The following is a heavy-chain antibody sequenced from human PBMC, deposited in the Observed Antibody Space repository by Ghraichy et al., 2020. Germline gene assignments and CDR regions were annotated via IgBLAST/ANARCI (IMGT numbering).Heavy chain of an antibody. Sequence: LRLSCAISGDSVSSNSAAWNWIRQSPSRGLEWLGRTYYRSKWYNDYAVSVKSRITINPDTSKNQFSLQLNSVTPEDTAVSYCARLYSSSWYGSRTYYFDYWGQGTLVTVSS. V-gene: IGHV6-1*01. CDR3: ARLYSSSWYGSRTYYFDY. CDR2: TYYRSKWYN. D-gene: IGHD6-13*01. CDR1: GDSVSSNSAA. J-gene: IGHJ4*02.